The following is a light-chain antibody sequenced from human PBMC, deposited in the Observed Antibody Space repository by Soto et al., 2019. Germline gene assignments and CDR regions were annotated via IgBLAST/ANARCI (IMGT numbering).Light chain of an antibody. Sequence: QSVLTQPPSASGSPGQSVALSCTGTSSDVGGYNYVSWYQHHPGKAPKLMIYEVNKRPSGVPDRFSGSKSGNTASLTVSGLQADDEADYYCSSYAGSNKVFGGGTQLTVL. CDR1: SSDVGGYNY. J-gene: IGLJ7*01. CDR3: SSYAGSNKV. V-gene: IGLV2-8*01. CDR2: EVN.